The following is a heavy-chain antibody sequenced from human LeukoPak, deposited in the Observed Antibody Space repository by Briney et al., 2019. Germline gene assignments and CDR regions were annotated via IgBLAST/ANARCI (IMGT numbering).Heavy chain of an antibody. J-gene: IGHJ4*02. CDR3: ARGNVDTAMVDY. CDR2: IYYSGST. V-gene: IGHV4-61*01. CDR1: GVSVSSGSYY. D-gene: IGHD5-18*01. Sequence: SETLSLTCTVSGVSVSSGSYYWSWIRQPPGKGLEWIGYIYYSGSTNYNPSLKSRVTISVDTSKNQFSLKLSSVTAADTAVYYCARGNVDTAMVDYWGQGTLVTVSS.